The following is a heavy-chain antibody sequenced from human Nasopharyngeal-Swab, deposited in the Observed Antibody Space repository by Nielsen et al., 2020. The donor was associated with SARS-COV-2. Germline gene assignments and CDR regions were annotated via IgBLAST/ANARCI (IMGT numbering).Heavy chain of an antibody. Sequence: SETLSLTCTVSGSSISSSNYYWGWIRQPPGKGLEWIGSIYYSGSTYYNPSLKSRVTISVDTSKNQFSLKLSSVAAADTAVYYCARQLVGATGYDYWGQGTLVTVSS. V-gene: IGHV4-39*01. D-gene: IGHD1-26*01. CDR1: GSSISSSNYY. CDR3: ARQLVGATGYDY. CDR2: IYYSGST. J-gene: IGHJ4*02.